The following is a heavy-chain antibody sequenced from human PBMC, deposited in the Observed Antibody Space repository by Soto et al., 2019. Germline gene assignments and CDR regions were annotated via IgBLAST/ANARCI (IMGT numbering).Heavy chain of an antibody. CDR2: INPNSGYT. CDR1: GYIFTAYS. J-gene: IGHJ4*02. CDR3: AREASAVVSLDY. D-gene: IGHD2-15*01. V-gene: IGHV1-2*02. Sequence: GTSVKVSFQASGYIFTAYSMHWLRQAPGQGLEWLGWINPNSGYTIYAQKFQDRVTMTCDTSVSTAYLELSSLSSDDTALYYCAREASAVVSLDYWGQGTLVTVSS.